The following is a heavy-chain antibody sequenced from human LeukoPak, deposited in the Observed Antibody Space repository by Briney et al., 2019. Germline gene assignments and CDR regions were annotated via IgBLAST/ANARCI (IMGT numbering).Heavy chain of an antibody. D-gene: IGHD1-26*01. CDR2: ISAYNGNT. Sequence: ASVKVSCKASGYTFTSYGISWVRQAPGQGLEWMGWISAYNGNTNYAQKLQGRVTTTTDTSTSTAYMELRSLRSDDTAVYYCARDQGIVGATTVDYWGQGTLVTVSS. CDR3: ARDQGIVGATTVDY. V-gene: IGHV1-18*01. CDR1: GYTFTSYG. J-gene: IGHJ4*02.